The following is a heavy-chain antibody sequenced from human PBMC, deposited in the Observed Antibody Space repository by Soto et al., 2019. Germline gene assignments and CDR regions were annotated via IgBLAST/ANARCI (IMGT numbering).Heavy chain of an antibody. J-gene: IGHJ6*02. Sequence: GESLKISCVASGLPFSTAAMNGVRQARGKGLEWVSIISATSDAAYYAESVKGPFTSSRDNSKHTLYLQINSLRPEDTAVYYCGKYSGSYPVYNGMNVWGQGPTVTVSS. CDR2: ISATSDAA. CDR3: GKYSGSYPVYNGMNV. CDR1: GLPFSTAA. D-gene: IGHD1-26*01. V-gene: IGHV3-23*01.